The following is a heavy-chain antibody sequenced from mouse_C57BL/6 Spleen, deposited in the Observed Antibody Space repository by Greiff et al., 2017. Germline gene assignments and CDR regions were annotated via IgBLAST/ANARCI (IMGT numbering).Heavy chain of an antibody. J-gene: IGHJ3*01. V-gene: IGHV1-15*01. Sequence: QVQLQQSGAELVRPGASVTLSCKASGYTFTDYEMHWVKQTPVHGLEWIGAIDPETGGTASNQKFKGKAILTADKSSSTAYMELRSLTSEDSAVYYCTRGNEAWFAYWGQGTLVTVSA. CDR2: IDPETGGT. CDR3: TRGNEAWFAY. CDR1: GYTFTDYE.